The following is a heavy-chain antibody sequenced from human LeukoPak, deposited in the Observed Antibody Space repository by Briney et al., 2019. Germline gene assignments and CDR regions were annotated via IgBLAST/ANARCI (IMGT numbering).Heavy chain of an antibody. J-gene: IGHJ4*02. CDR1: GGSVSSGSYY. CDR3: ARRSQGCTFDY. Sequence: SETLSLTCTVSGGSVSSGSYYWSWIRQPPGKGLEWIGYIYYSGSTKYNPSLKSRVTISVDTSKNQFSLKLSPVTAADTAVYYCARRSQGCTFDYWGQGTLVTVSS. CDR2: IYYSGST. D-gene: IGHD2-15*01. V-gene: IGHV4-61*01.